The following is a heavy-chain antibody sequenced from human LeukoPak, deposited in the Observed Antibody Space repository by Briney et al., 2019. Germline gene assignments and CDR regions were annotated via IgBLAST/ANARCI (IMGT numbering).Heavy chain of an antibody. D-gene: IGHD3-10*01. CDR1: GFTFSTYA. CDR2: ISSSSSYT. V-gene: IGHV3-21*05. Sequence: TGGSLRLSCAASGFTFSTYAMNWVRQAPGRGLEWVSYISSSSSYTNYADSVKGRFTISRDNAKNSLYLQMNSLRAEDTAVYYCARGWFGELEYLQHWGQGTLVTVSS. CDR3: ARGWFGELEYLQH. J-gene: IGHJ1*01.